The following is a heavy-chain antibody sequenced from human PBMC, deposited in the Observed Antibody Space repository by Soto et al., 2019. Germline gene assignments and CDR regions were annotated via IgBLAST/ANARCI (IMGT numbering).Heavy chain of an antibody. D-gene: IGHD5-12*01. Sequence: ASVKVSCKASGYTFTNYATHWVRQAPGKRLKWMGWINAGNDNTKYSQKFQGRVTITRDTSASTAYMELSSLRSEDTAVYYCARVSGYYLPDYWGQGTLVTSPQ. V-gene: IGHV1-3*01. J-gene: IGHJ4*02. CDR3: ARVSGYYLPDY. CDR2: INAGNDNT. CDR1: GYTFTNYA.